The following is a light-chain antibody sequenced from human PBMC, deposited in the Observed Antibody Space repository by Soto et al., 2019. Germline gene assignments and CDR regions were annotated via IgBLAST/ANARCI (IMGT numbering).Light chain of an antibody. Sequence: DIQMTQSPSSLSASVGDSVTITCRASQSVSSYLNWYQQKPGKAPKVLIYAASALQSGVPARFSGSGYGTDFTLTIDSLQPEDFATYYCQQSFVPPRTFGQGTKVEIK. V-gene: IGKV1-39*01. CDR2: AAS. CDR1: QSVSSY. CDR3: QQSFVPPRT. J-gene: IGKJ1*01.